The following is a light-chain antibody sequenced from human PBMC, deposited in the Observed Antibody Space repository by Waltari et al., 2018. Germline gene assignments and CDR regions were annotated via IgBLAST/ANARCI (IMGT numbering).Light chain of an antibody. V-gene: IGLV2-14*01. J-gene: IGLJ2*01. CDR2: EVT. CDR3: SSSTRTSTLV. CDR1: SSAIGGYAY. Sequence: QSALTQPASVSGSPGQSITIPCPGTSSAIGGYAYVSWYQQHPGKAPKLLIYEVTYRPSGVSSRFSGSKSGNTASLSISGLQPEDEADYYCSSSTRTSTLVFGGGTKLTV.